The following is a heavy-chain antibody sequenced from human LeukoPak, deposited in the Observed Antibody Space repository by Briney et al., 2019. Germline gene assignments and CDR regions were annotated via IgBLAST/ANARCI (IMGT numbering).Heavy chain of an antibody. J-gene: IGHJ4*02. D-gene: IGHD3-22*01. CDR3: ATKPPYYYDSSGYSTFSY. CDR2: ISAYNGNT. Sequence: ASVKVSCKASGYTFTSYDISWVRQAPGQGLEWMGWISAYNGNTNYAQKLQGRVTMTTDTSTSTAYMELSSLRSEDTAVYYCATKPPYYYDSSGYSTFSYWGQGTLVTVSS. V-gene: IGHV1-18*01. CDR1: GYTFTSYD.